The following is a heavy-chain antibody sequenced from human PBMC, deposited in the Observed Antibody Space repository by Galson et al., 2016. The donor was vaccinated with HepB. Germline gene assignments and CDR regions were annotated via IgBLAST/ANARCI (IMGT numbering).Heavy chain of an antibody. Sequence: SPRLSCAGSGFTFRRYGMPWVRQAPGKGLEDVSSISTSGNSRDYAESVQGRFTISRDNSRNMLFLQRNSLQTEDTGVYYGVRGSTAPDVWGKGTTVTFSS. CDR1: GFTFRRYG. D-gene: IGHD3-16*01. CDR3: VRGSTAPDV. V-gene: IGHV3-23*01. J-gene: IGHJ6*04. CDR2: ISTSGNSR.